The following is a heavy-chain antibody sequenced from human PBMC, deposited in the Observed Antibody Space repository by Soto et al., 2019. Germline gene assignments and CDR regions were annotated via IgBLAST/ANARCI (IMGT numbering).Heavy chain of an antibody. CDR3: AKRSCEILAAPHKFDC. CDR1: GFTFRSHA. J-gene: IGHJ4*02. V-gene: IGHV3-23*01. Sequence: EEQLLESGGGLVQSGGSLRLSCAASGFTFRSHAMSWVRQAPGKGLEWVSAIVSSGASTYYADSVKGRFTISRDNSQNTLYLQMNSLRAEDTAVYYCAKRSCEILAAPHKFDCWGQGTLVTVSS. CDR2: IVSSGAST.